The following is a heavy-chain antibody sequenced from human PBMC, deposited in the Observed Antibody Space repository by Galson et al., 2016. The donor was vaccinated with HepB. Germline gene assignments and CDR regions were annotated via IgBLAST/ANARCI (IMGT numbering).Heavy chain of an antibody. Sequence: CAISGDSVSSNSAAWNWIRQSPSSGLQWLGRTYYKSKWYNDYAVSVKSRITINPDTSKNQFSLQLNSVTPEDTAVYFCARGKAATGFDLWGQGTLVTVSS. J-gene: IGHJ5*02. CDR2: TYYKSKWYN. V-gene: IGHV6-1*01. CDR1: GDSVSSNSAA. D-gene: IGHD6-13*01. CDR3: ARGKAATGFDL.